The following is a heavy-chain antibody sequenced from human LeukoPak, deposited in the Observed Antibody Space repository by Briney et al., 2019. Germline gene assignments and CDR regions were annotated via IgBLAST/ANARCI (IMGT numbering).Heavy chain of an antibody. V-gene: IGHV3-7*04. CDR2: IKQDGSEK. CDR1: GFPFSNYW. CDR3: ARAYYDNSGYLGY. Sequence: GGSLRLSCAASGFPFSNYWMNWVRQAPGKGLKWVANIKQDGSEKYYVDSVKGRFTISRDNAKNSLFLQMNSLRAEDTAVYYCARAYYDNSGYLGYWGQGTLVTVSS. J-gene: IGHJ4*02. D-gene: IGHD3-22*01.